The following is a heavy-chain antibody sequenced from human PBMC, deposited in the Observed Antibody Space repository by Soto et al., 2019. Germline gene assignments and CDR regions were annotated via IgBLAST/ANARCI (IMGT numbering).Heavy chain of an antibody. D-gene: IGHD3-9*01. V-gene: IGHV4-28*01. CDR2: IYYSGST. Sequence: QVQLQESGPGLVKPSDTLSLTCAVSGYSISSSNWWVWIRQPPGKGLEWIGYIYYSGSTYYNPSLKSRVTMSLDTSKNQFSLNLSSVTAVDTAVYYCARTNPLRYFDWSQYNWFDPWGQGTLVTVSS. CDR3: ARTNPLRYFDWSQYNWFDP. J-gene: IGHJ5*02. CDR1: GYSISSSNW.